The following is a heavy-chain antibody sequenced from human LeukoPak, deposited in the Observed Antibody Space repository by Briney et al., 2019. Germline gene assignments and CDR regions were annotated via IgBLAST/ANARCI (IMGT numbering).Heavy chain of an antibody. CDR3: AKASEYSSPLDYFDS. D-gene: IGHD6-6*01. J-gene: IGHJ4*02. CDR1: GFTFRSYA. CDR2: ISGSGGST. Sequence: GGSLRLSCAASGFTFRSYAMSWVRQAPGKGLEWVSVISGSGGSTYYADSVKGRFTISRDNSKNTLYLQMNSLRVEDTAVYYCAKASEYSSPLDYFDSWGQGTLVTVSS. V-gene: IGHV3-23*01.